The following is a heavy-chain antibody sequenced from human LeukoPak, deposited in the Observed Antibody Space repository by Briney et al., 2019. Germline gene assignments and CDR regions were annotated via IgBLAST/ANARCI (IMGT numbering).Heavy chain of an antibody. D-gene: IGHD2-2*01. Sequence: SETLSLTCTVSGGSISSSDYSWTWIRQHPGKGLEWIGYISYYGSTYYRPSLKSRVTISADTSKSQFFLKLTSVTAADTAIYYCARKVVPVGVPAWWFDPWGQGTLVIVSS. CDR2: ISYYGST. CDR3: ARKVVPVGVPAWWFDP. V-gene: IGHV4-31*03. J-gene: IGHJ5*02. CDR1: GGSISSSDYS.